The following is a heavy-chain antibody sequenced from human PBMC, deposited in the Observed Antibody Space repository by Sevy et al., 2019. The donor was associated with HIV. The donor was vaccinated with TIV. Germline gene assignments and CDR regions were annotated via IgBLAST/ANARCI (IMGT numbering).Heavy chain of an antibody. J-gene: IGHJ4*02. Sequence: SETLSLTCTVSADSISNSRCYWGWIRQPPGKGLEWIGSVYYSGSTYYNPSLKSRVTLSIDTSKNQFLLKVNSVTATDTAVYYCANQPLTLISPPDSWGQGTLVTVSS. CDR2: VYYSGST. D-gene: IGHD2-2*01. CDR1: ADSISNSRCY. V-gene: IGHV4-39*01. CDR3: ANQPLTLISPPDS.